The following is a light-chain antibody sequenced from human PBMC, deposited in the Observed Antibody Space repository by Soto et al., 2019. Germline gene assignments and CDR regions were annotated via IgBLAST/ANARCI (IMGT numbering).Light chain of an antibody. CDR3: SSYAGSNNLYVV. CDR2: EVS. V-gene: IGLV2-8*01. CDR1: SSDVGGYNY. Sequence: QSALTQPPSASGSPGQSVTISCTGTSSDVGGYNYVSWYQQHPGKAPKLMIYEVSKRPSGVPDRFSGSKSGNTASLTVSGLQAEDEADDYCSSYAGSNNLYVVFGGGTKLTVL. J-gene: IGLJ2*01.